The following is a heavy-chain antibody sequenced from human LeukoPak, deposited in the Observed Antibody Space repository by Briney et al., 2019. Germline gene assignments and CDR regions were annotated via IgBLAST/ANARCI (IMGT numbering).Heavy chain of an antibody. CDR2: ISSSTTYI. Sequence: PGGSLRLSCTASEITFSNYNMNWVRQTPGKGLEWVSSISSSTTYIYYADSVRGRFTISRDSAKNSLYLQMNSLRTEDTAVYYWARERGTGIGNYPLEYWGQGTLVTVSS. V-gene: IGHV3-21*01. D-gene: IGHD1-1*01. CDR3: ARERGTGIGNYPLEY. J-gene: IGHJ4*02. CDR1: EITFSNYN.